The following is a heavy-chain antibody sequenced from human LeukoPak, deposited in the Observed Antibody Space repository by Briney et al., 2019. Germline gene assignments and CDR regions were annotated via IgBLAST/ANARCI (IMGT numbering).Heavy chain of an antibody. CDR3: ARATYHYYDSSGYGPNDY. J-gene: IGHJ4*02. Sequence: PGGSLRLSCAASGFTFSSYAMRWVRQAPGKGLEWVAVISYDGSNKYYADSVKGRFTISRDNSKNTLYLQMNSLRAEDTAVYYCARATYHYYDSSGYGPNDYWGQGTLVTVSS. CDR2: ISYDGSNK. D-gene: IGHD3-22*01. CDR1: GFTFSSYA. V-gene: IGHV3-30-3*01.